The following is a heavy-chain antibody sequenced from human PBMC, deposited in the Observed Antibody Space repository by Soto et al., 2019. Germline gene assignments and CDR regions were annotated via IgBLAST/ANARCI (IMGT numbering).Heavy chain of an antibody. V-gene: IGHV1-3*01. D-gene: IGHD1-1*01. CDR3: ARDGKGAAYTFGPYYFDS. Sequence: ASVKVSCKASGYTSTSYAMHWVRQAPGQRLEWMGWINAGNGNTKYSQKFQGRVTITRDTSASTAYMELNSLRDEDTAVYYCARDGKGAAYTFGPYYFDSWGQGALVTVSS. J-gene: IGHJ4*02. CDR1: GYTSTSYA. CDR2: INAGNGNT.